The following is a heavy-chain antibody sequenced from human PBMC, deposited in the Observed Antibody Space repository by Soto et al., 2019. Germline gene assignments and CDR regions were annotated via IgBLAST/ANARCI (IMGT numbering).Heavy chain of an antibody. Sequence: EVQLVESGGGLVQPGGSLRLSCTASGFTFSDSWMTWVRQAPGKGLEWVARIKPDESEKKYADSVKGRFYISRDNAKNSMYLQMDSLSGEDTAVYYCVRGGSNYASWGQGTLVTVSS. J-gene: IGHJ5*02. CDR2: IKPDESEK. V-gene: IGHV3-7*01. CDR3: VRGGSNYAS. D-gene: IGHD4-4*01. CDR1: GFTFSDSW.